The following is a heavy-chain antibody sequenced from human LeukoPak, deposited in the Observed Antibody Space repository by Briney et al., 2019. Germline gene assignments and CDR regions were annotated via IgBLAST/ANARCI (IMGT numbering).Heavy chain of an antibody. J-gene: IGHJ6*02. CDR3: ASGYCSSTSCHPPYYGIDV. Sequence: SQTLSLTCTVSGGSISSGSYYWSWIRQPAGKGLEWIGRIYTSGSTNYNPSLKSRVTISVDTSKNQFSLKLSSVTAADTAVYYCASGYCSSTSCHPPYYGIDVWGQGTTVTVSS. V-gene: IGHV4-61*02. CDR1: GGSISSGSYY. CDR2: IYTSGST. D-gene: IGHD2-2*01.